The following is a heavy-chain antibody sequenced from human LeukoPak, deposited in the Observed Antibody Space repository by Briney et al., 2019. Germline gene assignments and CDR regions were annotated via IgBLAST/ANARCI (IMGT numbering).Heavy chain of an antibody. V-gene: IGHV1-24*01. CDR1: GYTLTELS. D-gene: IGHD2-15*01. Sequence: ASVKVSCKVSGYTLTELSMHWVRQAPGKGLEWMGGFDPEDGETIYAQKFQGRVTMTEDTSTDTAYMELSSLRSEDTAVYYCATVSRKELLLRGYAFDIWGQGTMVTVSS. J-gene: IGHJ3*02. CDR2: FDPEDGET. CDR3: ATVSRKELLLRGYAFDI.